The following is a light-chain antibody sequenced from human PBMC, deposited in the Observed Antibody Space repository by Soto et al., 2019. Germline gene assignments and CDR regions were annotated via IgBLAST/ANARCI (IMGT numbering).Light chain of an antibody. Sequence: EIVLTQSPATLSLSPGERATLSCRASQSVIIYLAWYQQKPGQAPRLLIYGASTGATGIPARFSGSGSGTEFTLTISSLQSEDFAVYYCQQYNNWPRGTFGQGTKVDIK. J-gene: IGKJ1*01. CDR3: QQYNNWPRGT. CDR1: QSVIIY. V-gene: IGKV3-15*01. CDR2: GAS.